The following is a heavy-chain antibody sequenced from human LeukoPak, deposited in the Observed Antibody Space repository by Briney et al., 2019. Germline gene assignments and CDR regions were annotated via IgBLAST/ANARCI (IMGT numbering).Heavy chain of an antibody. CDR3: AKEVYGGNFDY. V-gene: IGHV3-23*01. CDR2: IRGSGGST. Sequence: GGSLRLSCTASGFTLSSYAMIWVRQAPGKGLEWVFTIRGSGGSTYCADSVEGWFTISRDNSKNTMYLQMNRMRAEDTAVYYCAKEVYGGNFDYWGQGTLVTVSS. D-gene: IGHD4-23*01. CDR1: GFTLSSYA. J-gene: IGHJ4*02.